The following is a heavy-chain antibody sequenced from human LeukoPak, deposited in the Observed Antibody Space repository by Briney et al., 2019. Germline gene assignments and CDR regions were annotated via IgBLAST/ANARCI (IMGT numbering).Heavy chain of an antibody. J-gene: IGHJ4*02. V-gene: IGHV4-4*07. Sequence: SETLSLTCTVSGASVGDYYWSWIRQAAGKGLEWLGRIYTSGNTIYNPSLQSRVTISVDVSKNQFSLRLISMTAADTGIYYCAVDNRDLWGQGTLVTVSS. CDR2: IYTSGNT. CDR3: AVDNRDL. D-gene: IGHD2/OR15-2a*01. CDR1: GASVGDYY.